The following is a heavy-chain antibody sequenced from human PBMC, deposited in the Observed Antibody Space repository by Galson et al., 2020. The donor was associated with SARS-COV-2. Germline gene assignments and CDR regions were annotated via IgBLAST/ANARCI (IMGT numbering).Heavy chain of an antibody. V-gene: IGHV1-69*10. J-gene: IGHJ6*02. CDR2: IIPVHGTT. CDR3: ASLIDSFDFWSGYVMSDFYYYGLDV. Sequence: SVKVSCKGSGRTFSTYGISWVRLAPGQGLEWMGGIIPVHGTTNYAQKFQGRITIAADKSTNTAYMELSSLISEDTAIYYCASLIDSFDFWSGYVMSDFYYYGLDVWGQGTTVTVSS. D-gene: IGHD3-3*01. CDR1: GRTFSTYG.